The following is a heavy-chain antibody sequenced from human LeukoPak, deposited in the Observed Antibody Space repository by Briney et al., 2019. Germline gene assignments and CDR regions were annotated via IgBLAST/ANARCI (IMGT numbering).Heavy chain of an antibody. Sequence: GGSLRLSCAASGFTFSSYAMSWVRRAPGKGLEWVSAISGSGGSTYYADSVKGRFTISRDNSKNTLYLQMNSLRAEDTAVYYCAKDNYGPDWYFDLWGRGTLVTVSS. V-gene: IGHV3-23*01. D-gene: IGHD4-11*01. CDR2: ISGSGGST. CDR1: GFTFSSYA. J-gene: IGHJ2*01. CDR3: AKDNYGPDWYFDL.